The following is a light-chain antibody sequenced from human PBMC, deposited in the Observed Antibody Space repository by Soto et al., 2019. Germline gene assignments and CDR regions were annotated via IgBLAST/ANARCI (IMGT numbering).Light chain of an antibody. CDR1: SSNIGNNY. CDR3: GTWDSSLSAWV. Sequence: QAVLTQPPSVSAAPGQTVTISCSGSSSNIGNNYVSWYQQLPGTAPKLLIYANNKRPSGIPDRFSVSKSGTSATLGITGLQTGDEADYYCGTWDSSLSAWVFGGGTKLTVL. CDR2: ANN. V-gene: IGLV1-51*01. J-gene: IGLJ3*02.